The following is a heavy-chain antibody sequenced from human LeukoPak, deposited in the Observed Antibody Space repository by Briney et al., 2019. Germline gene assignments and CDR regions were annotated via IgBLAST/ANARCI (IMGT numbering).Heavy chain of an antibody. CDR3: ASVPRGPDIAAAGTPGSYYFDY. CDR1: GGSISSSNW. CDR2: IYHSGST. Sequence: SETLSLTCAVSGGSISSSNWWSWVRQPPGKGLEWIGEIYHSGSTNYNPSLKSRVTISVDKSKNQFSLKPSSVTAADTAVYYCASVPRGPDIAAAGTPGSYYFDYWGQGTLVTVSS. V-gene: IGHV4-4*02. D-gene: IGHD6-13*01. J-gene: IGHJ4*02.